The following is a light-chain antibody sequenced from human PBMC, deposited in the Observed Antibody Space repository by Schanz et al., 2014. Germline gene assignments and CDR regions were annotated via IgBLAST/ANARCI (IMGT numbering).Light chain of an antibody. CDR1: QSVSSN. CDR2: GAS. V-gene: IGKV3-20*01. J-gene: IGKJ2*01. CDR3: QQYGSSPPYT. Sequence: EIVMTQSPATLSVSPGERATLSCRASQSVSSNLAWYQQKPGQPPRLLIYGASNRAAGIPDRFSGSGSGTDFTLSISRLEPEDFAVYYCQQYGSSPPYTFGQGTKLEIK.